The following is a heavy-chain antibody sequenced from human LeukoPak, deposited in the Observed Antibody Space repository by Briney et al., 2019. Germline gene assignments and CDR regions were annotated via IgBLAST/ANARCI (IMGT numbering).Heavy chain of an antibody. V-gene: IGHV4-30-2*01. Sequence: SQTLSLTCTVSGGSISSGGYYWSWIRQPPGKGLEWIGYIYHSGSTYYNPSLKSRVTISVDRSKNQFSLKLSSVTAADTAVYYCARAETIFGVVPDCWGQGTLVTVSS. CDR3: ARAETIFGVVPDC. CDR1: GGSISSGGYY. D-gene: IGHD3-3*01. J-gene: IGHJ4*02. CDR2: IYHSGST.